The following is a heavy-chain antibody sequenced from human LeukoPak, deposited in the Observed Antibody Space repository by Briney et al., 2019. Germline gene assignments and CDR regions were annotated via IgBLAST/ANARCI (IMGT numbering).Heavy chain of an antibody. J-gene: IGHJ4*02. V-gene: IGHV3-48*01. CDR3: VRGRDLRY. CDR2: ISSSSTI. CDR1: GFTFSSYS. Sequence: GGSLRLSCAASGFTFSSYSMNWVRQAPGKGLEWVSYISSSSTIYYADSVKGRFTISRDNAKNSLYLQMNSLRAEDTAVYYCVRGRDLRYWGQGTLVTVSS.